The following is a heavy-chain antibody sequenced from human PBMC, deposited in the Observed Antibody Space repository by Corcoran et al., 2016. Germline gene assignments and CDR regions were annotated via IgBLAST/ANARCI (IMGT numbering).Heavy chain of an antibody. J-gene: IGHJ4*02. Sequence: QVQLQESGPGLVKPSETLSLTCTVSGGSISSYYWSWIRQPPGKGLEWIGYIYYSGSTNYKPLLKIRVTISVETSKNQFSLQLSSVNAAETAVYYCAGDVRGVRGFIISWGQGTLVTVSS. CDR3: AGDVRGVRGFIIS. CDR1: GGSISSYY. V-gene: IGHV4-59*01. CDR2: IYYSGST. D-gene: IGHD3-10*01.